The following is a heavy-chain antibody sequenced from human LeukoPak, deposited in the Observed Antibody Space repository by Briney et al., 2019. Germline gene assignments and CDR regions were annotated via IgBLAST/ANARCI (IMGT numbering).Heavy chain of an antibody. CDR1: GFTFSDYY. V-gene: IGHV3-7*01. Sequence: GGSLRLSCAASGFTFSDYYMSWIRQAPGKGLEWVASIKQDGSEKYYVDSVKGRFTISRGNAKNSLYLQMNSLRAEDTAVYYCARGSNSSSFRYYFDNWGQGTLVTVSS. CDR3: ARGSNSSSFRYYFDN. CDR2: IKQDGSEK. D-gene: IGHD6-6*01. J-gene: IGHJ4*02.